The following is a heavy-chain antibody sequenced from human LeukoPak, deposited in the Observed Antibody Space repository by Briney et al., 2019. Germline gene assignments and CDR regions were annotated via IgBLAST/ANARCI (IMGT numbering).Heavy chain of an antibody. CDR1: GFTFSSYG. CDR2: IWYDGSNK. Sequence: PGGSLRLSCAASGFTFSSYGMHWVRQAPGKGLEWVAVIWYDGSNKYYADSVKGRFTISRDNSKNTLYLQMNSLRAEDTAVYYSARAYSSSWYLDYWGQGTLVTVSS. V-gene: IGHV3-33*01. J-gene: IGHJ4*02. CDR3: ARAYSSSWYLDY. D-gene: IGHD6-13*01.